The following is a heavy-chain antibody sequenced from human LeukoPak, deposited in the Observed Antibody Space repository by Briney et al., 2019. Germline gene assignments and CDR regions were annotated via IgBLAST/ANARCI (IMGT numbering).Heavy chain of an antibody. CDR1: GFTFSGYS. Sequence: PGGSLRLSCAASGFTFSGYSMNWVRQAPGKGLEWVSYITSSSSAIYYADSVKGRFTISRDNAKNTLYLQMNSLRAGDTAVYYCARVCDFWSGYPAYWGQGNLVTVSS. D-gene: IGHD3-3*01. V-gene: IGHV3-48*04. J-gene: IGHJ4*02. CDR2: ITSSSSAI. CDR3: ARVCDFWSGYPAY.